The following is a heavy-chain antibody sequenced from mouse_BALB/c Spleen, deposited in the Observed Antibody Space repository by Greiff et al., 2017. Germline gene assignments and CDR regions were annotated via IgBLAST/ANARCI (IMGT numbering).Heavy chain of an antibody. CDR2: ISSGGGST. CDR3: ARQGYYYAMDY. Sequence: EVHLVESGGGLVKPGGSLKLSCAASGFAFSSYDMSWVRQTPEKRLEWVAYISSGGGSTYYPDNVKGRFTISRDNAKNTLYLQMSSLKSEDTAMYYCARQGYYYAMDYWGQGTSVTVSS. V-gene: IGHV5-12-1*01. CDR1: GFAFSSYD. J-gene: IGHJ4*01.